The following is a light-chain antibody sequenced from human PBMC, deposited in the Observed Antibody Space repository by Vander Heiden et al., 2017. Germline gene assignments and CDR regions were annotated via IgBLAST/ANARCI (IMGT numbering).Light chain of an antibody. J-gene: IGLJ1*01. CDR1: NMATRS. CDR3: QVWDSDSDHFV. Sequence: SYVLTQPPSVSVAPGQTARIPCGGNNMATRSVHWDQHKPGQAPILVVYDDSDRPSGIPERFSGSKSGNTATLTISRVEAGDEADYYCQVWDSDSDHFVFGAGTKVTVL. CDR2: DDS. V-gene: IGLV3-21*02.